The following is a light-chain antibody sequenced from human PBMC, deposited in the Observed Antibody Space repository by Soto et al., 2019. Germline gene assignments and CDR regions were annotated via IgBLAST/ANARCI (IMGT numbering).Light chain of an antibody. CDR3: QQYGGAPRT. J-gene: IGKJ1*01. CDR1: QSVTNNY. CDR2: GAS. Sequence: EIVLTQSPDTLSLSPGERATLSCRASQSVTNNYLAWYQQKPGQAPRLLLYGASSRATDIPDRFSGSGSGTDFTLTISRLETEDFAVYYCQQYGGAPRTLGQGTKVEIK. V-gene: IGKV3-20*01.